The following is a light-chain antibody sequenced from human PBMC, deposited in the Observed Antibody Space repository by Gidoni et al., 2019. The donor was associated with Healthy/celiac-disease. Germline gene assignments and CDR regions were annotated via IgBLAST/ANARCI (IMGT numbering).Light chain of an antibody. CDR1: QSVSTSY. CDR2: GAS. Sequence: SVLTQSPCTLPLSPGERATLSCMASQSVSTSYLAWYQQKPGQAPRLLIYGASSRATGIPDRFSGSGSGTDFTLTISRLEPEDFAVYYCQQYGSSPSYTFGQGTKLEIK. CDR3: QQYGSSPSYT. V-gene: IGKV3-20*01. J-gene: IGKJ2*01.